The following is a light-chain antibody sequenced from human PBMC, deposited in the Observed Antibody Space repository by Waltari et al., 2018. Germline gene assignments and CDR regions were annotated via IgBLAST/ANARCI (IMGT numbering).Light chain of an antibody. Sequence: SELTQPPSGSVSPGQTASITCSGDNVRDQYVPWFQQRPGQSPTLVIYQDKERPSGNPERFSGSNSGTTATLTISGPQALDEADYYCQAWDSGPAVFGTGTKVTVL. V-gene: IGLV3-1*01. CDR1: NVRDQY. CDR3: QAWDSGPAV. J-gene: IGLJ1*01. CDR2: QDK.